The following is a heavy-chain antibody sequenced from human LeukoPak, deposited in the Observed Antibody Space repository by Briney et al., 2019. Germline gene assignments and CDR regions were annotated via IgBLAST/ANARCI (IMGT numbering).Heavy chain of an antibody. Sequence: SETLSLTCTVSGYSISSGYYWSWIRQPPGKGLEWIGEISHSGSTNYNPSLKSRVTISVDTSKNQFSLKLSSVTAADTAVYYCARRRITMIVVVFDYWGQGTLVTVSS. D-gene: IGHD3-22*01. CDR1: GYSISSGYY. CDR2: ISHSGST. J-gene: IGHJ4*02. V-gene: IGHV4-38-2*02. CDR3: ARRRITMIVVVFDY.